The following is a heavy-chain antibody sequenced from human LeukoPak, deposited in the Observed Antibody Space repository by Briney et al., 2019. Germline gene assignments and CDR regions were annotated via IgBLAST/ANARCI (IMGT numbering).Heavy chain of an antibody. J-gene: IGHJ3*02. CDR2: ISAYNGNT. Sequence: ASVKVSCKASGYTFTSYGISWVRQAPGQGLEWMGWISAYNGNTNYAQKLQGRVTMTTDTSTSTAYMELRSLRSDGTAVYYCARPYYDILTGMHDAFDIWGQGTMVTVSS. D-gene: IGHD3-9*01. V-gene: IGHV1-18*01. CDR3: ARPYYDILTGMHDAFDI. CDR1: GYTFTSYG.